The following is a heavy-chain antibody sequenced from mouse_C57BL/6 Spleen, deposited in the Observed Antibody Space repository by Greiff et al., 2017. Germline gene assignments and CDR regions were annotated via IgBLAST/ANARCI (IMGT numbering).Heavy chain of an antibody. CDR2: INPSNGGT. CDR1: GYTFTSYW. J-gene: IGHJ2*01. V-gene: IGHV1-53*01. D-gene: IGHD3-2*02. CDR3: ARTAQATFDY. Sequence: QVHVKQSGTELVKPGASVKLSCKASGYTFTSYWMHWVKQRPGQGLEWIGNINPSNGGTNYNEKFKSKATLTVDKSSSTAYMQLSSLTSEDSAVYYCARTAQATFDYWGQGTTLTVSS.